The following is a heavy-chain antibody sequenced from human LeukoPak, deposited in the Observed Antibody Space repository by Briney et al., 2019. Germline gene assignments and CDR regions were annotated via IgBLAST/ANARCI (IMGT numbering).Heavy chain of an antibody. CDR1: GYTFTGYY. J-gene: IGHJ4*02. V-gene: IGHV1-2*02. D-gene: IGHD2-8*01. CDR2: LNPRSGNA. Sequence: ASVKVSCKASGYTFTGYYMHWVRQAPGQGLEWMGWLNPRSGNAVYLQKFQGRLTITRDTSTDTVYMDLSSLTAEDTAVYYCARSIPLGYCTYGVCYPPYYFDFWGQGTLVTASS. CDR3: ARSIPLGYCTYGVCYPPYYFDF.